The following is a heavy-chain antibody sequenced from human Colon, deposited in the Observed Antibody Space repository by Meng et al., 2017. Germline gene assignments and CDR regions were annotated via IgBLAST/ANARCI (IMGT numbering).Heavy chain of an antibody. D-gene: IGHD3-10*01. CDR1: GFTFTSRW. CDR3: ARDLNYGSKDY. V-gene: IGHV3-74*01. Sequence: GESLKISCVASGFTFTSRWMHWVRQVPGKGLVWVSLINTDGTTTTYADSVKGRFTISRDNAKNTLYLQMNSLRAEDTAVYYCARDLNYGSKDYWGQGTLSPSPQ. CDR2: INTDGTTT. J-gene: IGHJ4*02.